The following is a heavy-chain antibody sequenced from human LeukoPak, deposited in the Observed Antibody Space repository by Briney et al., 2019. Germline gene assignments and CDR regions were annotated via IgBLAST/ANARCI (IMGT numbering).Heavy chain of an antibody. CDR1: GGSISSSNW. CDR2: IYHSGST. J-gene: IGHJ4*02. Sequence: PSETLFLTCAVSGGSISSSNWWSWVRQPPGKGLEWIGEIYHSGSTNYNPSLKSRVTISVDKSKNQFSLKLSSVTAADTAVYYCARGFYDSSGYQYYFDYWGQGTLVTVSS. D-gene: IGHD3-22*01. CDR3: ARGFYDSSGYQYYFDY. V-gene: IGHV4-4*02.